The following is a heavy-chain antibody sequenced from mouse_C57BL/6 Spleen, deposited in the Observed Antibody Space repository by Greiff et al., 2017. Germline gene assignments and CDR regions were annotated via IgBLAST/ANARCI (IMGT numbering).Heavy chain of an antibody. CDR1: GYTFTSYW. J-gene: IGHJ4*01. CDR3: ARYGTGTRAMDY. V-gene: IGHV1-69*01. CDR2: IDPSDSYT. D-gene: IGHD4-1*01. Sequence: QVQLKQPGAELVMPGASVKLSCKASGYTFTSYWMHWVKQRPGQGLEWIGEIDPSDSYTNYNQKFKGKSPMTVNKSSSTAYMQLSSLTSEDSAVYYCARYGTGTRAMDYWGQGTSGTGSS.